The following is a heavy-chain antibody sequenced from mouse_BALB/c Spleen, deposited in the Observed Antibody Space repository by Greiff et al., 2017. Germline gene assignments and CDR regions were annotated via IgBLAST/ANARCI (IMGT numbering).Heavy chain of an antibody. V-gene: IGHV1-80*01. J-gene: IGHJ3*01. CDR3: ARRGNDGSFFAD. Sequence: QVQLQQSGAELVRPGSSVKISCKASGYAFSSYWMNWVKQRPGQGLEWLGQIYPGDGDTNYNGKFKGKATLTADKSSSTAYMQLSSLTSEDSAVYFCARRGNDGSFFADWGQGTLVTVSA. D-gene: IGHD1-2*01. CDR2: IYPGDGDT. CDR1: GYAFSSYW.